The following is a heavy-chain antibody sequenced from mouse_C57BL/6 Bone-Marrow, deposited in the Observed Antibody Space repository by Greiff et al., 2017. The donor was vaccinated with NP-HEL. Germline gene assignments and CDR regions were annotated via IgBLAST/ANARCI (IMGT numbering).Heavy chain of an antibody. Sequence: QVQLQQSGAELVRPGTSVKMSCKASGYTFTNYWIGWAKQRPGHGLEWIGDIYPGGGYTNYNEKFKGKATLTADKSSSPAYMQFSSLTSEDSAIYYCARWGPYYYAMDYWGQGTSVTVSS. CDR3: ARWGPYYYAMDY. CDR2: IYPGGGYT. CDR1: GYTFTNYW. V-gene: IGHV1-63*01. J-gene: IGHJ4*01.